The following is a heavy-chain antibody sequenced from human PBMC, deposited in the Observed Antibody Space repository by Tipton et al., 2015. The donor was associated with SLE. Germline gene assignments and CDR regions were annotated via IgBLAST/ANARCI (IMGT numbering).Heavy chain of an antibody. CDR2: IYTSGST. Sequence: TLSLTCTVSGGSISSGSYYWGWIRQPPGKGLEWIGYIYTSGSTNYNPSLKSRVTISVDTSKNQFSLKLSSVTAADTAVYYCARGSWLVDNAFDIWGQGTMVTVSS. CDR3: ARGSWLVDNAFDI. D-gene: IGHD6-19*01. CDR1: GGSISSGSYY. V-gene: IGHV4-61*09. J-gene: IGHJ3*02.